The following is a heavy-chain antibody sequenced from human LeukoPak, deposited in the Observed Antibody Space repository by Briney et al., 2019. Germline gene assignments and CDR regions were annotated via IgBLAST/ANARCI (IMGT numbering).Heavy chain of an antibody. CDR1: GFTFSSYG. CDR3: AKDRGSGWSNYGMDV. Sequence: GRSLRLSCAASGFTFSSYGMHWVRQAPGKGLEWVAVISYDGSNKYYADSVKGRFTISRDNSKNTLYLQMNSLRAEDTAVYYCAKDRGSGWSNYGMDVWGQGTTVTASS. CDR2: ISYDGSNK. V-gene: IGHV3-30*18. J-gene: IGHJ6*02. D-gene: IGHD6-19*01.